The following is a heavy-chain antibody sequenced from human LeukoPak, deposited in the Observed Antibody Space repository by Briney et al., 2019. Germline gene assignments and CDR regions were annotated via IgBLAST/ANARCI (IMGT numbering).Heavy chain of an antibody. Sequence: GGSLRLSCAASGFTFSTYWMNWVRQAPGKGLEWVANIKEDGSEKYYVDSVKGRFTISRDNAKNSLYLQMNSLRAEDTAVHYCARGGLLWFGESRFGYWGQGILVTVSS. CDR2: IKEDGSEK. J-gene: IGHJ4*02. CDR1: GFTFSTYW. CDR3: ARGGLLWFGESRFGY. D-gene: IGHD3-10*01. V-gene: IGHV3-7*04.